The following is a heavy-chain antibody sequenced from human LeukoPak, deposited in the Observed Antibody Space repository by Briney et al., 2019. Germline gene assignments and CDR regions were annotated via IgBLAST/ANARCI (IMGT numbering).Heavy chain of an antibody. CDR3: ARGAIEYGRYCSGGSCYNQFDS. V-gene: IGHV1-2*02. CDR1: GYTFTGYY. CDR2: INPNSGGT. D-gene: IGHD2-15*01. Sequence: ASVKVSCKASGYTFTGYYMHWVRQAPGQGLEWMGWINPNSGGTNYAQKFQGRVTITRDTFISTDYMELSRLRSDDSAVYYCARGAIEYGRYCSGGSCYNQFDSWGQGTLVTVSP. J-gene: IGHJ5*01.